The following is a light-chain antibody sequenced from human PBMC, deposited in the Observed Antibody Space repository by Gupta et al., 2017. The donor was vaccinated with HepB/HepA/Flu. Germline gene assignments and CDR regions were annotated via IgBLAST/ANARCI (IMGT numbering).Light chain of an antibody. J-gene: IGKJ2*01. CDR1: QRISSY. CDR3: QQRNSTPYT. Sequence: EIQMTESPSSLSASVRDRVTITCRASQRISSYLNWYQQKPGKAPKILIYAASSVESGVPSRFSGSGSGTDFTITISSLQPEDFANYYCQQRNSTPYTFGQGTKVEIK. V-gene: IGKV1-39*01. CDR2: AAS.